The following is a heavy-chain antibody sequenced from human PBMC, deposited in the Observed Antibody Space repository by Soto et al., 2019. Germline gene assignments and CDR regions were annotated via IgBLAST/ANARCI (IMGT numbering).Heavy chain of an antibody. CDR3: AKDKGIVGATPHY. Sequence: QVHLVESGGGVVQPGRSLRLSCAASGFTFSSYGMHWVRQAPGKGLEWVAVISYDGSNKYYADSVKGRFTISRDNSKNTLYLQMNSLRAEDTAVYSCAKDKGIVGATPHYWGQGTLVTVSS. CDR1: GFTFSSYG. D-gene: IGHD1-26*01. V-gene: IGHV3-30*18. CDR2: ISYDGSNK. J-gene: IGHJ4*02.